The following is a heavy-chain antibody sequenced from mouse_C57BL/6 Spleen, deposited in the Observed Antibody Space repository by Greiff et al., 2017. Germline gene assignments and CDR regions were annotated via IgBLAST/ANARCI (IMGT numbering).Heavy chain of an antibody. V-gene: IGHV1-53*01. J-gene: IGHJ4*01. Sequence: QVQLQQPGTELVKPGASVKLSCKASGYTFTSYWMHWVKQRPGQGLEWIGNINPSNGGTHYNEKFKSKATLTVDKSSSTAYMQLSSLTSEDSAVYYGARYDYDGYYARDYWGQGTSVTVSS. D-gene: IGHD2-4*01. CDR1: GYTFTSYW. CDR2: INPSNGGT. CDR3: ARYDYDGYYARDY.